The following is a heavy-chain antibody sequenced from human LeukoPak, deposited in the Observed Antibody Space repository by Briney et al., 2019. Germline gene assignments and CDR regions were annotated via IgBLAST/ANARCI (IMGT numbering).Heavy chain of an antibody. Sequence: GGSLRLSCAASGFTFSNYVMSWVRQAPGKGLEWVANIKQDGSEKYYVDSVKGRFTISRDNAKNSLYLQMNSLRAEDTAVYYCASTTSNYDILAGYELDYWGQGTLVTVSS. V-gene: IGHV3-7*01. CDR2: IKQDGSEK. CDR1: GFTFSNYV. CDR3: ASTTSNYDILAGYELDY. D-gene: IGHD3-9*01. J-gene: IGHJ4*02.